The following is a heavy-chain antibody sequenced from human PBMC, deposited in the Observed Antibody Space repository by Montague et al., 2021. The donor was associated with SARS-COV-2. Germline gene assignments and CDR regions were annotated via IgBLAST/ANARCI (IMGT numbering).Heavy chain of an antibody. V-gene: IGHV3-21*01. D-gene: IGHD3-16*02. J-gene: IGHJ4*02. Sequence: SLRLSCAASGFTFSRYSMNWIRQAPGKGLECVSSISSSTSYIYYADSVKGRFTISRDNAKNSLYLQMYSLRAEDTAVYYCARDLRYDYVWGSYRHLDNWGQGTLVTVSS. CDR1: GFTFSRYS. CDR3: ARDLRYDYVWGSYRHLDN. CDR2: ISSSTSYI.